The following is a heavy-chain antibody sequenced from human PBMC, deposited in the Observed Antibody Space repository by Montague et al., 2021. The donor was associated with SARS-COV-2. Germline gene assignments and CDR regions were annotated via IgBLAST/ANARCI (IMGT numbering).Heavy chain of an antibody. J-gene: IGHJ4*02. V-gene: IGHV4-59*02. Sequence: SETLSLTCIVSGSSVRSYYWSWIRQPPGKGLEWIGYIYDSGSTNYNPSLKSRVTISVDTSENQFSLKLSSVTAADTAVYYCARENTVTTFGGPYYIDSWGQGTLVTVS. D-gene: IGHD4-17*01. CDR1: GSSVRSYY. CDR3: ARENTVTTFGGPYYIDS. CDR2: IYDSGST.